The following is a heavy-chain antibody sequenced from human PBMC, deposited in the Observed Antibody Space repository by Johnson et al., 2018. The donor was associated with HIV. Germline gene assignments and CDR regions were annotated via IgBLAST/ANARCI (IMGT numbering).Heavy chain of an antibody. CDR3: ARGGYCTGGVCLGDAFDI. CDR2: ISSSGGTI. CDR1: GISFSSYW. V-gene: IGHV3-48*03. J-gene: IGHJ3*02. Sequence: VQLVESGGGVVQPGRSLRLSCVASGISFSSYWMHWVRQTPGNGLEWVSYISSSGGTIYYADSVKGRFSISRDNAKSSLYLRMNSRRAEDTALYYCARGGYCTGGVCLGDAFDIWGQGTMVTVSS. D-gene: IGHD2-8*02.